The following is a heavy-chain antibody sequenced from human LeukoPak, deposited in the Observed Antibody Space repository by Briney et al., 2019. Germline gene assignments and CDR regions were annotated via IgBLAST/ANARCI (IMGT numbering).Heavy chain of an antibody. CDR1: GGTFSSYA. V-gene: IGHV1-69*06. J-gene: IGHJ6*04. D-gene: IGHD1-14*01. CDR3: ARDTTTRPYYGMDV. Sequence: SVKVSCKASGGTFSSYAISWVRQAPGQGLEWMGGIIPIFGTANYAQKFQGRVTITADRSTSTAYMELSSLRSGDTAIYYRARDTTTRPYYGMDVWGKGTTVTVSS. CDR2: IIPIFGTA.